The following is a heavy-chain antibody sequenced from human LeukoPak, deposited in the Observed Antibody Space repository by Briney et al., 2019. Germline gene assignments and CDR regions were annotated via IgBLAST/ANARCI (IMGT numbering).Heavy chain of an antibody. CDR2: IIPIFGIA. Sequence: SVKVSCKASGGTFSSYAISWVRQAPGQGLEWMGRIIPIFGIANYAQKFQGRVTITADKSTSTAYMELRSLRSEDTAVYYCARGASAYYYDSSGYPPGNYYGMDVWGQGTTVTVSS. J-gene: IGHJ6*02. D-gene: IGHD3-22*01. V-gene: IGHV1-69*04. CDR1: GGTFSSYA. CDR3: ARGASAYYYDSSGYPPGNYYGMDV.